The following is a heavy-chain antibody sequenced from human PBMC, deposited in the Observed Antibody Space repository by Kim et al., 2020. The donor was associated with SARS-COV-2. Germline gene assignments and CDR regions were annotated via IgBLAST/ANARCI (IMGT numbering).Heavy chain of an antibody. CDR3: ARDHVGYCSGGSCYDPTLDYYYYYGMDV. J-gene: IGHJ6*02. D-gene: IGHD2-15*01. V-gene: IGHV1-69*13. CDR1: GGTFSSYA. Sequence: SVKVSCKASGGTFSSYAISWVRQAPGQGLEWMGGIIPIFGTANYAQKFQGRVTITADESTSTAYMELSSLRSEDTAVYYCARDHVGYCSGGSCYDPTLDYYYYYGMDVWGQGTTVTVSS. CDR2: IIPIFGTA.